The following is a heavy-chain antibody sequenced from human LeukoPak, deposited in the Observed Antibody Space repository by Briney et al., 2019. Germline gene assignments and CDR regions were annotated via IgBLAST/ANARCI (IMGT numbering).Heavy chain of an antibody. CDR1: GGSVSSGSYY. V-gene: IGHV4-61*01. D-gene: IGHD2-15*01. CDR3: ARSKYGYDAFDI. CDR2: IYYSGST. J-gene: IGHJ3*02. Sequence: SETLSLTCTVSGGSVSSGSYYWSWIRQPPGKGLEWIGYIYYSGSTNYNPSLKNRVSISVDTSKNQFSLRLSSVTAADTAVFYCARSKYGYDAFDIWGQGTLVTVSS.